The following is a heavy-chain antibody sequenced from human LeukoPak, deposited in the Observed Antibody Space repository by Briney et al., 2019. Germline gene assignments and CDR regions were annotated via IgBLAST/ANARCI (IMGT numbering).Heavy chain of an antibody. D-gene: IGHD3-10*01. CDR1: GGSISSYY. J-gene: IGHJ5*02. CDR3: AREYYYASGSFDP. CDR2: IYYSGST. Sequence: SETLSLTCTVSGGSISSYYWSWIRQPPGKGLEWIGYIYYSGSTNYNPSLKSRVTISVDTSKNQFSLRLSSVTAADTAVYYCAREYYYASGSFDPWGQGTLVTVSS. V-gene: IGHV4-59*01.